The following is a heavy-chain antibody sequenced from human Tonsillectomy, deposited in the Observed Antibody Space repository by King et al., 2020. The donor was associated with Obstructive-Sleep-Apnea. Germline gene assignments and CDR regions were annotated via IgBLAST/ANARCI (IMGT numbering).Heavy chain of an antibody. Sequence: VQLVESGGGLVQPGGSLRLSCAASGFTFSSYSMNWVRQAPGKGLEWVSYISSSSSTIYYADSVKGRFTISRDNAKNSLYLQMNSLRAEDTAVYYCARDRGSDNHYSYDYWGQGTLVTVSS. J-gene: IGHJ4*02. CDR1: GFTFSSYS. CDR3: ARDRGSDNHYSYDY. D-gene: IGHD1-14*01. CDR2: ISSSSSTI. V-gene: IGHV3-48*04.